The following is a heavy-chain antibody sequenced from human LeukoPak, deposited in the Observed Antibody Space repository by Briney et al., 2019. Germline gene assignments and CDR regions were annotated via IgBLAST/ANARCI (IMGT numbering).Heavy chain of an antibody. CDR1: GYTFTSYY. V-gene: IGHV1-46*01. J-gene: IGHJ6*02. CDR2: INPSGGST. CDR3: ARGAYYDSSGYYYGGGYYYGMDV. Sequence: GASVKVSCKASGYTFTSYYMHWVRQAPGQGLEWMGIINPSGGSTSYAQKFQGRVTMTRDTFTSTVYMELSSLRSEDTAVYYCARGAYYDSSGYYYGGGYYYGMDVWGQGTTVTVSS. D-gene: IGHD3-22*01.